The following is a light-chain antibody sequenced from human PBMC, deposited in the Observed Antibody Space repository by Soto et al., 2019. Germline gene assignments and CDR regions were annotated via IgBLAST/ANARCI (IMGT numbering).Light chain of an antibody. J-gene: IGKJ3*01. CDR2: GAS. CDR3: HQRSNWPPFT. CDR1: QSVSTY. V-gene: IGKV3-11*01. Sequence: EVVLTQSPATLSLSPGERATLSCRASQSVSTYLAWYQQKPGQPPRLLIYGASNRATGTPARFSGSGCGTDFTLTISSLEPEDFAVYYCHQRSNWPPFTFGPGTKVEIK.